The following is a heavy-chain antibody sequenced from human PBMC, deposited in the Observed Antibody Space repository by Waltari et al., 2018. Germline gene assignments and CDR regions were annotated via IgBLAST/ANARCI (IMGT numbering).Heavy chain of an antibody. Sequence: QVQLVQSGAEVKKPGASVKVSCKASGYTFTSYDINWVRQANGQGLVWMEWINPNSRNTAYAHKFLGRVTITRNTSIRAAYIELSSLSSEDTAVYYCARLPGVLADAFDIWGQGTMVTVSS. D-gene: IGHD6-6*01. CDR1: GYTFTSYD. J-gene: IGHJ3*02. CDR2: INPNSRNT. V-gene: IGHV1-8*03. CDR3: ARLPGVLADAFDI.